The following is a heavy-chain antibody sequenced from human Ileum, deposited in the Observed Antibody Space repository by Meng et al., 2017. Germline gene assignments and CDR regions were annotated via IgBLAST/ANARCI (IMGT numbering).Heavy chain of an antibody. D-gene: IGHD2-15*01. V-gene: IGHV4-61*02. Sequence: SETLSLTCTVSGGSISSGSYYWSWIRQPAGKGLEWIGRIYTSGSTNYNPSLKSRVTISVDTSKNQFSLKLSSVTAADTAVYYCARGIPGYCSGGSCYCWFDPWGQGTLVTVSS. CDR3: ARGIPGYCSGGSCYCWFDP. CDR2: IYTSGST. CDR1: GGSISSGSYY. J-gene: IGHJ5*02.